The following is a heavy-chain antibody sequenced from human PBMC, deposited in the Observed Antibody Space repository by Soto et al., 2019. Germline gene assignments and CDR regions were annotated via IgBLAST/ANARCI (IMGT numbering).Heavy chain of an antibody. CDR1: GGSIRGYY. J-gene: IGHJ1*01. CDR2: IYASGST. Sequence: QVQLQESGPGLVKPSETLSLTCTVSGGSIRGYYWSWIRQPAGKGLEWIGRIYASGSTNYNPSLKSRVTMSLDTSKNQFSLKLSSMTAADTAVYYCASLKFTYFYCWGQGTLVTVSS. V-gene: IGHV4-4*07. CDR3: ASLKFTYFYC. D-gene: IGHD3-9*01.